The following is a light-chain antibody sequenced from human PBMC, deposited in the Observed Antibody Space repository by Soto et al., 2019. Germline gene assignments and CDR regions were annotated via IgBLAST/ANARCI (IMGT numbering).Light chain of an antibody. CDR2: SAS. CDR1: ERISNN. V-gene: IGKV3D-15*01. J-gene: IGKJ1*01. CDR3: QQYSNWLTWT. Sequence: EIVMTQSPVTLSVSPGESATLSCRASERISNNLAWYQQKPGQAPRLLIYSASTRATGIPARFIGRGSATEFTLTISSLQSEDFAVYYCQQYSNWLTWTFGQGTKVEIK.